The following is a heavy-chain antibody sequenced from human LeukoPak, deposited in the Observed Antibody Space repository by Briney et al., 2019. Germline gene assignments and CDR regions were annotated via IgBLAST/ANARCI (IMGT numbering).Heavy chain of an antibody. V-gene: IGHV4-31*03. CDR3: ARGSGLN. CDR1: GGSISSGGYY. J-gene: IGHJ4*02. Sequence: SETLSLTCTVSGGSISSGGYYWSWIRQHPGKGLEWIGHIYYTGSTHYNPSLKGRVTMSVDTSENQFSLKLSSVTAADTAMYYCARGSGLNWGRGTLVTVSS. CDR2: IYYTGST.